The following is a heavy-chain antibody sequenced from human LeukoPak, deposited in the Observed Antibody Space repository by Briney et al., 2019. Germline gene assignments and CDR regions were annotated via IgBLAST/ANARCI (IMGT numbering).Heavy chain of an antibody. Sequence: GGSLGLSCAASGFTFSSYGMHWVRQAPGKGLEWVAVISYDGSNKYYADSVKGRFTISRDNSKNTLYLQMNSLRAEDTAVYYCAKDRAIAAAGTSYYYYGMDVWGQGTTVTVSS. CDR1: GFTFSSYG. D-gene: IGHD6-13*01. CDR3: AKDRAIAAAGTSYYYYGMDV. J-gene: IGHJ6*02. V-gene: IGHV3-30*18. CDR2: ISYDGSNK.